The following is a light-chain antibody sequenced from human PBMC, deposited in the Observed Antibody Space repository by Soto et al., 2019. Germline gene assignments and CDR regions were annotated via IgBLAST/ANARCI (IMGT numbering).Light chain of an antibody. V-gene: IGKV1-39*01. Sequence: DIQMTQSPSSLSASVGGRVTITCRASQRISTYLNWYQQKPGKAPKLLIYGASTLQGGVPSRFSGSGSGTDFTLTISCLQSEDFATYYCQQYYSYPRTFGQGTKVDIK. CDR3: QQYYSYPRT. J-gene: IGKJ1*01. CDR2: GAS. CDR1: QRISTY.